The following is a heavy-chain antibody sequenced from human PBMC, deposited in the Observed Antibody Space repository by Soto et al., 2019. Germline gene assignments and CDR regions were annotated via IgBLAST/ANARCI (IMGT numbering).Heavy chain of an antibody. V-gene: IGHV3-30-3*01. CDR2: ISYDGSNK. D-gene: IGHD3-3*01. CDR1: GFTFSSYA. Sequence: PGGSLRLSCAASGFTFSSYAMHWGRQAPGKGLEGVAVISYDGSNKYYADSGKGRFTISRDNSKNTLYLQMNSLRAEDTAVYYCARGSPAGSYYDFCSGSPEYFQHWGQGTLVTVSS. CDR3: ARGSPAGSYYDFCSGSPEYFQH. J-gene: IGHJ1*01.